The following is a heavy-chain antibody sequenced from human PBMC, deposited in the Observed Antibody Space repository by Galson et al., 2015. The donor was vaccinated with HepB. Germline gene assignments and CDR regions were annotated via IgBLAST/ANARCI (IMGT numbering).Heavy chain of an antibody. J-gene: IGHJ4*02. CDR3: ARHFGDGSGSFVIDY. D-gene: IGHD3-10*01. Sequence: TLSLTCTVSGGSISSGGYYWSWIRQHPGKGLEWIGYIYYSGSTYYNPSLKSRVTISVDTSKNQFSLKLSSVTAADTAVYYRARHFGDGSGSFVIDYWGQGTLVTVSS. CDR1: GGSISSGGYY. V-gene: IGHV4-31*03. CDR2: IYYSGST.